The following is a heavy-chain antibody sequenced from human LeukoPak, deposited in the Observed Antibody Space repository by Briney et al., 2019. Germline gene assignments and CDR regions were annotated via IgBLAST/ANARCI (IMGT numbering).Heavy chain of an antibody. Sequence: PSETLSLTCTVSGGSISSSSYYWGWIRQPPGKGLEWIGSIYYSGSTYYNPSLKSRVTISVDTSKNQFSLKLSSVTATDTAVYYCARHSGGLTGTTDWFDPWGQGTVVTVSS. J-gene: IGHJ5*02. CDR3: ARHSGGLTGTTDWFDP. CDR2: IYYSGST. CDR1: GGSISSSSYY. D-gene: IGHD1-14*01. V-gene: IGHV4-39*01.